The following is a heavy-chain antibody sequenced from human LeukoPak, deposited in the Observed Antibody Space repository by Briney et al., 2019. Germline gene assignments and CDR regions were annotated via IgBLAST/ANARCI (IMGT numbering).Heavy chain of an antibody. CDR3: LGERSQQLVLYYYYGMDV. J-gene: IGHJ6*02. CDR1: GGSISSYY. V-gene: IGHV4-4*07. Sequence: PSETLSLTCTVSGGSISSYYWGWIRQPAGKGLEWIGRIYTSGSTNYNPSLKSRVTMSVDTSKNQLSLKLSSVTAADTAVYYCLGERSQQLVLYYYYGMDVWGQGTTVTVSS. CDR2: IYTSGST. D-gene: IGHD6-13*01.